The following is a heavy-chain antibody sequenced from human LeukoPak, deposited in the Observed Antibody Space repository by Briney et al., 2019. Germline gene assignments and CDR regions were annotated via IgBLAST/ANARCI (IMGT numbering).Heavy chain of an antibody. CDR2: ISATSGSI. D-gene: IGHD6-6*01. V-gene: IGHV3-21*06. J-gene: IGHJ4*02. CDR1: GFIFRNHG. Sequence: GGSLRLSCAASGFIFRNHGMNWVRQAPGKGLEWVSYISATSGSINYADSVQGRFTISRDNAHNSLFLQMNSLRGDDTAVYYCARGGAARPDYWGQGTLVTVSS. CDR3: ARGGAARPDY.